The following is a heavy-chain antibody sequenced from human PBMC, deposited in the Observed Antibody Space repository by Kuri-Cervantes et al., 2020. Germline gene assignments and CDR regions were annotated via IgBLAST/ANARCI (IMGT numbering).Heavy chain of an antibody. CDR3: ARDTGLLWFGELLPLYYGMDV. CDR1: GFTFSSYS. J-gene: IGHJ6*02. V-gene: IGHV3-21*01. CDR2: ISSSSSYI. Sequence: GGSLRLSCAASGFTFSSYSMNWVRQAPGKGLEWVSSISSSSSYIYYADSVKGRFTISRDNAKNSLYLQMNSLRAEDTAVYYCARDTGLLWFGELLPLYYGMDVWGQGTTVTVSS. D-gene: IGHD3-10*01.